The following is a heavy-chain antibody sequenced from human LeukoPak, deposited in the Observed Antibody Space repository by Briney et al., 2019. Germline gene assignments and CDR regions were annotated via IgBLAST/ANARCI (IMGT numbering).Heavy chain of an antibody. CDR1: FNLS. V-gene: IGHV3-23*01. CDR2: ISASGGST. D-gene: IGHD4/OR15-4a*01. CDR3: ARLNDGFDI. Sequence: GSPRLSFAAPWFNLSITLVPPGSGEGLEWVSTISASGGSTYYADSVKGRFTISRDNSRNTLYLQMNSLRAEDTAVYYCARLNDGFDIWGQGTMVTVSS. J-gene: IGHJ3*02.